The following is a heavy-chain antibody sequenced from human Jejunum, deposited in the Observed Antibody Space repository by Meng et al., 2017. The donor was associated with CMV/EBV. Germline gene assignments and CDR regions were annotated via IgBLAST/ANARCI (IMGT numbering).Heavy chain of an antibody. CDR2: ISSSSSYI. J-gene: IGHJ4*02. CDR3: GRDLVSSVWSPRSPIGN. V-gene: IGHV3-21*01. D-gene: IGHD6-19*01. Sequence: FSSYSMNWVRQAPGKGLEWVSSISSSSSYIYYADSVKGRFTISRDNSKNTLFLQLNDLRDEDTAIYHCGRDLVSSVWSPRSPIGNWGQGTLVTVSS. CDR1: FSSYS.